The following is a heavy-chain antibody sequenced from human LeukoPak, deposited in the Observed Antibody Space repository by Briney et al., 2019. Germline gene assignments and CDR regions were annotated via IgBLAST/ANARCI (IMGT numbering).Heavy chain of an antibody. CDR2: IYYSGST. D-gene: IGHD6-19*01. J-gene: IGHJ6*02. Sequence: SETLSLTCTVSGGSISRYYWSWIRQPPGKGLEWIGYIYYSGSTNYNPSLKSRVTISVDTSKNQFSLKLSSVTAADTAVYYCASSEYSSGWYAGEAYYYGMDVWGQGTTVTVSS. CDR1: GGSISRYY. CDR3: ASSEYSSGWYAGEAYYYGMDV. V-gene: IGHV4-59*01.